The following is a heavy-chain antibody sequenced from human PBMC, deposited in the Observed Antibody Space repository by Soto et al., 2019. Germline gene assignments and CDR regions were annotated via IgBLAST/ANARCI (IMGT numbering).Heavy chain of an antibody. CDR1: GFTFSSYA. D-gene: IGHD2-15*01. V-gene: IGHV3-23*01. J-gene: IGHJ4*02. CDR2: ISGSGGST. Sequence: EVQLLESGGGLVQPGGSLRLSCAASGFTFSSYAMSWVRQAPGKGLEWVSAISGSGGSTYYADAGKGRFTISRDNFKNTLYLQMNSLRAEDRVVYYCARAKGYCSGGSCYYYFDYWGQGTLVTVSS. CDR3: ARAKGYCSGGSCYYYFDY.